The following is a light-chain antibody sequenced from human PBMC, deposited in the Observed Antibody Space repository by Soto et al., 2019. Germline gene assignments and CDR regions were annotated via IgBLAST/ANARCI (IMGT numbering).Light chain of an antibody. CDR3: QHYGESSST. CDR2: DGS. V-gene: IGKV3D-20*01. J-gene: IGKJ4*01. Sequence: IVLTQSPGTLSLSPGEVATLSCGASQTITYNFLAWYQKKPGLAPRLLVYDGSNRATGIPDRFSGSGSGTDFTLTISTLEPEDFAVYYCQHYGESSSTFGGGTRVEI. CDR1: QTITYNF.